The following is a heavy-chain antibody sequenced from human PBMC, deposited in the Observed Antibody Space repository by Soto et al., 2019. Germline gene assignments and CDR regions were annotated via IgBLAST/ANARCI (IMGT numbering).Heavy chain of an antibody. CDR2: VSPNGQGI. V-gene: IGHV3-23*01. Sequence: GWSLRLPCAASGFTLARYGMSWVRQAPGKGLEWVSAVSPNGQGIYCADSVRGRFTISRDSSKNTVFLHMDSLRAEDTAVYYCAKGRDYPWDYFHYWGEGTLVTVSS. CDR1: GFTLARYG. D-gene: IGHD3-10*01. CDR3: AKGRDYPWDYFHY. J-gene: IGHJ4*02.